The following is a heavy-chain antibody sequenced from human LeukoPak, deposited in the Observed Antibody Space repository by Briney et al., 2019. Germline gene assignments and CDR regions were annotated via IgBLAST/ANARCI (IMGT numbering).Heavy chain of an antibody. CDR1: GCTFSNAW. D-gene: IGHD5-18*01. V-gene: IGHV3-15*01. Sequence: GGSLRLSCAASGCTFSNAWMSWVRQAPGKGLEWVGRIKSKTDGGTTDYAAPVKGRFTISRDDSKNTLYLQMNSLKTEDTAVYYCTTAPHRGYSYGYRGVVDYWGQGTLVTVSS. CDR3: TTAPHRGYSYGYRGVVDY. J-gene: IGHJ4*02. CDR2: IKSKTDGGTT.